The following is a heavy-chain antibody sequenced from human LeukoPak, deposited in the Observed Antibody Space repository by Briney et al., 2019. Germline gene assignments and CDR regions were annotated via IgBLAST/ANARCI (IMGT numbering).Heavy chain of an antibody. CDR3: ARDLECSSTSCYDY. CDR2: IIPFLGTP. J-gene: IGHJ4*02. V-gene: IGHV1-69*13. D-gene: IGHD2-2*01. Sequence: SVKVSCKASGGTFSSCAISWVRQAAGQGLEWMGGIIPFLGTPNYAQKFQGRVTITADESTSTAYMELRSLRSEDTAVYYCARDLECSSTSCYDYWGQGTLVTVSS. CDR1: GGTFSSCA.